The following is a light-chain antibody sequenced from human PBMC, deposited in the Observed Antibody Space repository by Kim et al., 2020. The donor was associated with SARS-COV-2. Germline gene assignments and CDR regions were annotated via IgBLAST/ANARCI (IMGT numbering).Light chain of an antibody. CDR1: QGSSNY. Sequence: ASVGDRVTITCRASQGSSNYLALYQHKPGKVPKLLIYAASTLQSGVPSRFSGSGSGTDFTLTSSSLQPEDVATYYCQKYNSALGTFGQGTKVDIK. CDR3: QKYNSALGT. V-gene: IGKV1-27*01. CDR2: AAS. J-gene: IGKJ1*01.